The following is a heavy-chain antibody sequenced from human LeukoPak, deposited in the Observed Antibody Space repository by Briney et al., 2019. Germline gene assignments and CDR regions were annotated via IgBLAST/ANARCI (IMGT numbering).Heavy chain of an antibody. Sequence: GGSLRLSCAASGFTFDDYDMSWVRQVPGKGLEWVCGLNWNGVSTGYADSVKGRFTISRDNAKNSLSLQMNSLRAEDTAVYYCARQVEGFDPWGQGTLVTVSS. CDR3: ARQVEGFDP. CDR2: LNWNGVST. D-gene: IGHD1-1*01. J-gene: IGHJ5*02. CDR1: GFTFDDYD. V-gene: IGHV3-20*04.